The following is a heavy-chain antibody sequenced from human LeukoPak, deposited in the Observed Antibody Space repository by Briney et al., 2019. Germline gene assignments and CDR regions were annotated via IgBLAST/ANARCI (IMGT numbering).Heavy chain of an antibody. D-gene: IGHD5-18*01. J-gene: IGHJ4*02. Sequence: SETLSLTCTVSADSINSYYWCWVRQTAGRGLEWIGRIYTTGRADYDPSLQSRVTMSVDTSQKQFSLNLRSVTAADTAFYFCARHGYTASHFFLDYWSQGTLVTVSS. V-gene: IGHV4-4*07. CDR2: IYTTGRA. CDR1: ADSINSYY. CDR3: ARHGYTASHFFLDY.